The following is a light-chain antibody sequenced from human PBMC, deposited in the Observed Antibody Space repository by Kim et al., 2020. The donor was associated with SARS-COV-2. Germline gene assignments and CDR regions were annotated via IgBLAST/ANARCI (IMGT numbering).Light chain of an antibody. Sequence: QSVLTQPPSASGTPGQRVTISCSGSSSNIGINYVYWYQQLPGMAPKLLIYANNQRPSGVPDRFSGSKSGTSASLAISGLRSEDEADYYCAVWDASLKGWVFGGGTQLTVL. V-gene: IGLV1-47*01. CDR2: ANN. CDR1: SSNIGINY. CDR3: AVWDASLKGWV. J-gene: IGLJ3*02.